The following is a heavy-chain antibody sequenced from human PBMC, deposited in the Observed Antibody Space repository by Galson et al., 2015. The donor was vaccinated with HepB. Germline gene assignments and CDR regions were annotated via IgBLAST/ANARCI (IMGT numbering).Heavy chain of an antibody. CDR2: IYRSGAT. CDR1: GDSITGSK. Sequence: SETLSLTCTVSGDSITGSKLSWIRQPPGQGLEWLGLIYRSGATDYSPSLKSRLIMSIDSSKNQFSLRLLSVTAADTAVYYCAREWSGFDYWGQGTLVTVSS. D-gene: IGHD3-3*01. J-gene: IGHJ4*02. CDR3: AREWSGFDY. V-gene: IGHV4-59*01.